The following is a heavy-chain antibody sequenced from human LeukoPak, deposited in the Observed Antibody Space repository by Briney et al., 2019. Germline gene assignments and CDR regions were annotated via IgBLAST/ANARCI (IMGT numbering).Heavy chain of an antibody. V-gene: IGHV4-59*11. D-gene: IGHD4-17*01. J-gene: IGHJ3*02. CDR2: ISYIGST. CDR3: ARDPTTVTKGLDI. Sequence: PSETLSLTCTVSGGSFSSHYWSWIRQLPGKGLEWVGYISYIGSTNYNPSLKSRVTISVDTSKNQFSLKLSSVTAADTAVYYCARDPTTVTKGLDIWGQGTMVTVSS. CDR1: GGSFSSHY.